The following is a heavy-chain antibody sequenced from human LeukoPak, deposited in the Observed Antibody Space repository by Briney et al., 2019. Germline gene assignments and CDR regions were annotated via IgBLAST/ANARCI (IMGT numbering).Heavy chain of an antibody. D-gene: IGHD3-22*01. CDR1: GYIFTTYW. CDR3: ARHLFSSGYFHLDC. CDR2: IYPGDSDT. J-gene: IGHJ4*02. V-gene: IGHV5-51*01. Sequence: GESLKISCKGSGYIFTTYWIAWVRQMPGKGLEWMGIIYPGDSDTRYSPSFQGQVTISADKSITTAYLQWSSLKASDTAIYYCARHLFSSGYFHLDCWGQGTLVTVSS.